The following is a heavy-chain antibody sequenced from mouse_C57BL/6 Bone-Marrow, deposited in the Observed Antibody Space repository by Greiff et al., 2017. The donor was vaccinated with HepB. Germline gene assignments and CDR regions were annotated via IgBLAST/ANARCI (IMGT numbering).Heavy chain of an antibody. Sequence: QVQLQQSGPELVKPGASVKISCKASGYAFSSSWMNWVKQRPGKGLEWIGRIYPGDGDTNYNGKFKGKATLTADKSSSTAYFCAGVFVGSYYYSFYAMDCWGQGTSVTVSS. V-gene: IGHV1-82*01. CDR1: GYAFSSSW. D-gene: IGHD1-1*01. J-gene: IGHJ4*01. CDR3: MDC. CDR2: IYPGDGDT.